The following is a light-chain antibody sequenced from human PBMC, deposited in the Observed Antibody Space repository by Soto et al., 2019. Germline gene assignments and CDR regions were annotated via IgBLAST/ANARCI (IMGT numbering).Light chain of an antibody. CDR2: EVY. CDR1: NTDVGGYDR. CDR3: LAYGRGGALL. J-gene: IGLJ3*02. Sequence: QSALTQPASVSGSPGQSITISCIGTNTDVGGYDRVSWYQHHPGKAPKMLIFEVYNRPSNVSARFSGSKRGNTASLTISGLQSEDDADYYCLAYGRGGALLFGGGTKVTVL. V-gene: IGLV2-14*01.